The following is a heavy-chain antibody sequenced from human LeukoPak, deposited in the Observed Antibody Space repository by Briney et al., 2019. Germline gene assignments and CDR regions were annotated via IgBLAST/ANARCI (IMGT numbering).Heavy chain of an antibody. V-gene: IGHV3-9*03. CDR2: ISWNSGSI. Sequence: GGSLRLSCAASGFTFDDYAMHWVRQAPGKGLEWVSGISWNSGSIGYADSVKGRFTISRDNAKNSLYLQMNSLRAEDIALYHCAKAIHGTTGTADAFDIWGQGTMVTVSS. D-gene: IGHD1-1*01. J-gene: IGHJ3*02. CDR1: GFTFDDYA. CDR3: AKAIHGTTGTADAFDI.